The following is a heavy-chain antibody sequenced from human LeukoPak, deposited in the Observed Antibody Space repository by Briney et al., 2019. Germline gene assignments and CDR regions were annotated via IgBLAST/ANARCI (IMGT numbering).Heavy chain of an antibody. CDR3: ASTGRASDAFDI. J-gene: IGHJ3*02. D-gene: IGHD1-26*01. CDR2: IIPIFGTA. Sequence: SVKVSCKASGGTFSSYAISWVRQAPGQGLEWMGGIIPIFGTANYAQKFQGRVTITRDTSASTAYMELSSLRSEDTAVYYCASTGRASDAFDIWGQGTMVTVSS. CDR1: GGTFSSYA. V-gene: IGHV1-69*05.